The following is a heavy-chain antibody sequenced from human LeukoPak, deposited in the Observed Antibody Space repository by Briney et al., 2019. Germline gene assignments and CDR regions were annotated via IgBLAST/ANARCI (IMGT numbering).Heavy chain of an antibody. J-gene: IGHJ6*03. D-gene: IGHD2-2*01. CDR1: GFSLNTSGMC. Sequence: SGPALVKPTQTLTLTCTFSGFSLNTSGMCVSWIRQPPGKALEWLAHIDWDDDKYYSTSLKTRLTISKDTFKNLVDLTVTNMDPVDTATYYCARRRGSSTSLGGYYYYMDVWGKGTTVTVSS. V-gene: IGHV2-70*01. CDR2: IDWDDDK. CDR3: ARRRGSSTSLGGYYYYMDV.